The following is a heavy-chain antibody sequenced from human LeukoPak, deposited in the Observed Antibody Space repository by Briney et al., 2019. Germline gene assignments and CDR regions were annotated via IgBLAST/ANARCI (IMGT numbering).Heavy chain of an antibody. J-gene: IGHJ4*02. D-gene: IGHD3-10*01. CDR2: ISGSGGST. CDR1: GFTFSSYA. V-gene: IGHV3-23*01. CDR3: AQVQRLRKWFGELLPDY. Sequence: GGSLRLSCAASGFTFSSYAMSWVRQAPGQGLEWVSAISGSGGSTYYADSVKGRFTISRDNSKNTLYLQMNSLRAEDTAVYYCAQVQRLRKWFGELLPDYWGQGTLVTVSS.